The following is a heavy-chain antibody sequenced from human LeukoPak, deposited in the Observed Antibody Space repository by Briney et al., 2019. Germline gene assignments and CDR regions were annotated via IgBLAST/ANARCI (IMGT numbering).Heavy chain of an antibody. CDR3: ARVLEWYNDY. J-gene: IGHJ4*02. CDR2: INPNSGGT. CDR1: GDIFSKYG. D-gene: IGHD3-3*01. V-gene: IGHV1-2*02. Sequence: VSVKVSCKASGDIFSKYGISWVRQAPGQGLEWMGWINPNSGGTNYAQKFQGRVTMTRDTSISTAYMELSRLRSDDTAVYYCARVLEWYNDYWGQGXLVTVSS.